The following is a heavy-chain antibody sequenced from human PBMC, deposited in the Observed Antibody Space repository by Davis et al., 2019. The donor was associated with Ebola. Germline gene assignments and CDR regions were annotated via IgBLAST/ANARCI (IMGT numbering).Heavy chain of an antibody. Sequence: ASVKVSCKASGYTFTSYAMHWVRQAPGQRLEWMGWINAGNGNTKYSQKFQGRVTITRDTSASTAYMELSSLRSEDTAVYYCARGYYDILTGYYPLRYWGQGTLVTVSS. CDR1: GYTFTSYA. CDR3: ARGYYDILTGYYPLRY. V-gene: IGHV1-3*01. CDR2: INAGNGNT. J-gene: IGHJ4*02. D-gene: IGHD3-9*01.